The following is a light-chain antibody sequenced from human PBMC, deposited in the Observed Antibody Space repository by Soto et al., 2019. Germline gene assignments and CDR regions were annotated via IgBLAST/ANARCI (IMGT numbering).Light chain of an antibody. J-gene: IGKJ1*01. CDR3: LQDYNYPRT. CDR2: GAS. Sequence: AIHMTQSPSSLSASVGDSVTITCRASQGIRNDLGWYQQKPGKAPKLLIYGASSLQSGVPSRFSGSGSGTDFTLTISSLQPEDFATYYCLQDYNYPRTFGQGTKVEI. V-gene: IGKV1-6*01. CDR1: QGIRND.